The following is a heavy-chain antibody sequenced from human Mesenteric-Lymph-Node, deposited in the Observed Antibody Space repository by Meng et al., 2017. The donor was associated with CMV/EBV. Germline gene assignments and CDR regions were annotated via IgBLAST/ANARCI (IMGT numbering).Heavy chain of an antibody. CDR2: IYYSEST. CDR1: GGSVSSDNYY. V-gene: IGHV4-61*01. CDR3: ARVGTMIVVAHAFDI. J-gene: IGHJ3*02. D-gene: IGHD3-22*01. Sequence: GSLRLSCTVSGGSVSSDNYYWSWIRQPPGKGLEWIGYIYYSESTNYNPSLKSRVTISVDTSKNQFSLKLSSVTAADTAVYYCARVGTMIVVAHAFDIWGQGTMVTVSS.